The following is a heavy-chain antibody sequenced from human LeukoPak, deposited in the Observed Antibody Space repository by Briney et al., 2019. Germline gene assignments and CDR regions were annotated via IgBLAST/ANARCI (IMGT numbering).Heavy chain of an antibody. J-gene: IGHJ4*02. D-gene: IGHD3-22*01. CDR1: GFTFNDYG. V-gene: IGHV3-20*04. CDR2: INWNGGRT. CDR3: ARSPYYYDSSGYGD. Sequence: GGSLRLSCAASGFTFNDYGMSWVRQAPGKGLEWVSGINWNGGRTGYADSMKGRFIISRDNAKNSLYLQMNSLRAEDTAVYYCARSPYYYDSSGYGDWGQGTLVTVSS.